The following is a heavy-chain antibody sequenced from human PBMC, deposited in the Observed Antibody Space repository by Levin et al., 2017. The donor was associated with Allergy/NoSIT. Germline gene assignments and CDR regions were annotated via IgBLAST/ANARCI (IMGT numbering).Heavy chain of an antibody. CDR1: GYSFTSYW. V-gene: IGHV5-51*01. Sequence: GESLKISCKGSGYSFTSYWIGWVRQMPGKGLEWMGIIYPGDSDTRYSPSFQGQVTISADKSISTAYLQWSSLKASDTAMYYCARSEAMVRGFGAFDIWGQGTMVTVSS. CDR2: IYPGDSDT. CDR3: ARSEAMVRGFGAFDI. D-gene: IGHD3-10*01. J-gene: IGHJ3*02.